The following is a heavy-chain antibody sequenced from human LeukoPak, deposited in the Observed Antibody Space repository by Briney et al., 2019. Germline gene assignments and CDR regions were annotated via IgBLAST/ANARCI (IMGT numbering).Heavy chain of an antibody. CDR1: VYTFTAYY. D-gene: IGHD6-13*01. J-gene: IGHJ4*02. CDR3: ATNVESGGTIDY. CDR2: INPNSGGT. Sequence: GASVTVSFTASVYTFTAYYMHWVRQAPGQGLEWMGWINPNSGGTIFAQNFQGRVTMTRDTSISTAYLELSRLRSDDAAVYYCATNVESGGTIDYWGQGTLVTVSS. V-gene: IGHV1-2*02.